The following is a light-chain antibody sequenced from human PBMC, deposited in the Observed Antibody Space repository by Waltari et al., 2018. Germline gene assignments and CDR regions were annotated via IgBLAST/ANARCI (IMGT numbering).Light chain of an antibody. Sequence: DVVMTQSPLPLPVTLGQPASISCRSSQSLVHSNGNTYVNWFHQRQGQSPRRLIYKASKRASGVPDRFSGSGSGTDFTLKISRVEADDVGVYYCMQDTHWLWTFGQGTTVEIK. CDR3: MQDTHWLWT. CDR2: KAS. V-gene: IGKV2-30*02. CDR1: QSLVHSNGNTY. J-gene: IGKJ1*01.